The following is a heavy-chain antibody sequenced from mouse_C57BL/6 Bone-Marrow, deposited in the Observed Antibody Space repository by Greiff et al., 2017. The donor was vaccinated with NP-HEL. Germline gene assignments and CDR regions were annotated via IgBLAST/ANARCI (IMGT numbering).Heavy chain of an antibody. CDR1: GYAFRSSW. CDR2: IYPGDGDT. D-gene: IGHD1-1*02. Sequence: QVQLQQSGPELVQPGASVKISCKASGYAFRSSWMNWVKQRPGKGLEWIGRIYPGDGDTNYPGKFKGKATLTADKSSSTAYMQLSSLTSEDSAVYFCAREGGPRRGGYWGKGTTHTVSS. J-gene: IGHJ2*01. CDR3: AREGGPRRGGY. V-gene: IGHV1-82*01.